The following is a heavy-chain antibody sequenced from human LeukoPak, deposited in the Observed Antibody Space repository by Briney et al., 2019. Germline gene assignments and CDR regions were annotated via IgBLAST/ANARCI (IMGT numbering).Heavy chain of an antibody. Sequence: SETLSLTCTVSGDSVSIYYWSWIRQPPGKGLEWIGYIYYRGNTNYNPSLKSRVTMAVDTSKNQFSLKVSSVTAADTAVYYCASRAYYDSSGLDYWGQGILVTVSS. J-gene: IGHJ4*02. V-gene: IGHV4-59*02. CDR1: GDSVSIYY. CDR2: IYYRGNT. D-gene: IGHD3-22*01. CDR3: ASRAYYDSSGLDY.